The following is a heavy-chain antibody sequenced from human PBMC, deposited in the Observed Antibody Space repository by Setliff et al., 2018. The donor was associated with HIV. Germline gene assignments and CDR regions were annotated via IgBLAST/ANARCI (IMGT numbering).Heavy chain of an antibody. J-gene: IGHJ4*02. CDR3: ARGSYGSVLL. Sequence: SQTLSLTCAISGDSVSSNNAAWNWIRQSPSRGLEWLGRTYYRFKWYFDYAVSVKSRISINPDTSKNQFSLQLSSVTPEDTAVYYCARGSYGSVLLWGQGTLVTVSS. V-gene: IGHV6-1*01. CDR1: GDSVSSNNAA. D-gene: IGHD6-19*01. CDR2: TYYRFKWYF.